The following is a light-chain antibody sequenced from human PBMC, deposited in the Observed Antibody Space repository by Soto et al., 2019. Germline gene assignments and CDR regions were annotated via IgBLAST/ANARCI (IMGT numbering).Light chain of an antibody. V-gene: IGKV3-15*01. CDR1: QSVSGN. J-gene: IGKJ1*01. CDR3: QQYNNWPGT. Sequence: EIVMTQSPATLSVSPGERTTLSCRASQSVSGNLAWYQQKPGQAPRLLIYGASTRAAGIPARFSGSGSGTEFTLTISSLQSEDFAVYYCQQYNNWPGTFGQGTKVEIK. CDR2: GAS.